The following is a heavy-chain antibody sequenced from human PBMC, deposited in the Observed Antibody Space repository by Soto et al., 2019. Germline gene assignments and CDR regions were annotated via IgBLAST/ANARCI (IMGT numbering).Heavy chain of an antibody. CDR2: IDLDGGTT. V-gene: IGHV3-74*01. CDR3: GRDWGGAISY. Sequence: EVQLVESGGGLVQPGGSLRLSCAASGYTFSNYWMHWVRQTPGMGLVWVSRIDLDGGTTNYADSVKGQFTTSRDNAKKTLYLQMDSLRAEDTAVYYFGRDWGGAISYWGQGTRVTVSS. D-gene: IGHD3-16*01. J-gene: IGHJ4*02. CDR1: GYTFSNYW.